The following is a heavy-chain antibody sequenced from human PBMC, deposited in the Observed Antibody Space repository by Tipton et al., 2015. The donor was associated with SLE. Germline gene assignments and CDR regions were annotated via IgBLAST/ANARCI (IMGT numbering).Heavy chain of an antibody. CDR2: INHSGST. J-gene: IGHJ3*01. D-gene: IGHD3-9*01. Sequence: TLSLTCAVYGGSFSGYYWSWIRQPPGKGLEWIGEINHSGSTNYKPSLKSRVTISVDTSKNQFSLKLSSVAAADTAVYYCASGILTGHAGFDVWGPGTMVTASS. CDR1: GGSFSGYY. CDR3: ASGILTGHAGFDV. V-gene: IGHV4-34*01.